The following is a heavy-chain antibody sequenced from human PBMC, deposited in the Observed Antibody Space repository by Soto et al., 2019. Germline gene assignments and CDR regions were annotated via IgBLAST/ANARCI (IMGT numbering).Heavy chain of an antibody. D-gene: IGHD3-3*01. V-gene: IGHV1-8*01. CDR1: GYTFTSYD. Sequence: ASVKVSCKASGYTFTSYDINWVRQATGQGLERIRLMNPNSGNTGYAQKLQGRVTMTRNTSISTAYMELSSLRSEDTAVYYCARRWIDYDFWSGTRYYYYYYMDVWGKGTTVTVSS. CDR3: ARRWIDYDFWSGTRYYYYYYMDV. CDR2: MNPNSGNT. J-gene: IGHJ6*03.